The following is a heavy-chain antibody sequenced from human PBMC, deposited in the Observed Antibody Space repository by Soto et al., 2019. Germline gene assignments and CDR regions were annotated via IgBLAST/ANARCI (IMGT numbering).Heavy chain of an antibody. CDR3: AGELRYFDGLLDRPYYWYFDL. CDR1: GGSISSSSYY. D-gene: IGHD3-9*01. Sequence: QLQLQESGPGLVKPSETLSLTCTVSGGSISSSSYYWGWIRQPPGKGLEWIGSIYYSGSTYYNPSLKSRVTISVDTSKNQFSLKLSSVTAADTAVYYCAGELRYFDGLLDRPYYWYFDLWGRGTLVTVSS. V-gene: IGHV4-39*01. CDR2: IYYSGST. J-gene: IGHJ2*01.